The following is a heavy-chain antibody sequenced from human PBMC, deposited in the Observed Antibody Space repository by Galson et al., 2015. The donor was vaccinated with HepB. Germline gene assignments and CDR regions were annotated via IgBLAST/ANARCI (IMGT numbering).Heavy chain of an antibody. CDR2: IKSKTDGGTT. V-gene: IGHV3-15*01. D-gene: IGHD3-3*01. CDR1: GFTFSNAW. Sequence: SLRLSCAASGFTFSNAWMSWVRQAPGKGLEWVGRIKSKTDGGTTDYAAPVKGRFTISRDDSKNTLYLQMNSLKTEDTAVYYCTTYDSWSGYYRPLDYWGQGTLVTVSS. CDR3: TTYDSWSGYYRPLDY. J-gene: IGHJ4*02.